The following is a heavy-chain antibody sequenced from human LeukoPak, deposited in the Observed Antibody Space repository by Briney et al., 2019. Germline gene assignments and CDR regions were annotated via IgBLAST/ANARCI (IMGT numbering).Heavy chain of an antibody. CDR3: ARDSGGDTYNDYFDS. J-gene: IGHJ4*02. V-gene: IGHV3-64*01. CDR1: GFSFNTYA. Sequence: PGGSLRLSCAASGFSFNTYAMHWVRQAPGKGLEYVSAINYNGDSTYYANSVKGRFIISRDNSKKTLFLQMGSLRAEDAAVYYCARDSGGDTYNDYFDSWGQGTLVTVSS. D-gene: IGHD5-24*01. CDR2: INYNGDST.